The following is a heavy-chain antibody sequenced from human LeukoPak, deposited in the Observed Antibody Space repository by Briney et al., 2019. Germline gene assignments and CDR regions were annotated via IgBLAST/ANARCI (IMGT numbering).Heavy chain of an antibody. V-gene: IGHV3-23*01. J-gene: IGHJ5*02. Sequence: QPGGSLRLSCAASGFTFSSYAMSWVRQTPGKGLEWVSVISASGGSTYYAASVKGRFTISRDNSKNTLYLQMNSLRAEDTAVYYCAKDLKHLGDCSSGNCYPWGQGTLVTVSS. CDR2: ISASGGST. CDR3: AKDLKHLGDCSSGNCYP. D-gene: IGHD2-15*01. CDR1: GFTFSSYA.